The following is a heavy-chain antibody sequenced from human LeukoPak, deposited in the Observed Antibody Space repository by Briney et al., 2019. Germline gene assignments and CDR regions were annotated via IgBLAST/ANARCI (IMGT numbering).Heavy chain of an antibody. CDR3: ARVSGHFYNYYYMDV. V-gene: IGHV4-4*02. J-gene: IGHJ6*03. CDR1: GGSISSSNW. Sequence: PSETLSLTCAVSGGSISSSNWWSWVRQPPGKGLEWIGEIYHSGSTNYNPSLKSRVTISVDKSKNQFSLKLSSVTAADTAVYYCARVSGHFYNYYYMDVWGKGTTVTVSS. CDR2: IYHSGST.